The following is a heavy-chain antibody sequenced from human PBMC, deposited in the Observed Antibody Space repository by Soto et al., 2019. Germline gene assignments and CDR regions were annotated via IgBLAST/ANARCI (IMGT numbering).Heavy chain of an antibody. CDR2: ISSTGRYI. D-gene: IGHD2-2*02. CDR3: ATDHSDLYEPDQHFKR. J-gene: IGHJ1*01. Sequence: PGGSLRLSCAASGFIFTDYSVNWVRQAPGKGLEWVSSISSTGRYINYAGSVKGRFTISRDNAKNSLYLQMDSLRAEDTAVYYWATDHSDLYEPDQHFKRWGQGTLVTVSS. CDR1: GFIFTDYS. V-gene: IGHV3-21*01.